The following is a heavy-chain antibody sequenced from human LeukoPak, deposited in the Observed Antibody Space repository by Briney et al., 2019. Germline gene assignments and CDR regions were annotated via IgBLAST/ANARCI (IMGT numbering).Heavy chain of an antibody. Sequence: GGSLRLSCAASGFTFSSYSMNWVRQAPGKGLEWVSSISSSSSYIYYADSVKGRFTISRDNAKNSLYLQMNSLRAEDTAAYYCAREAVAVAGIDYWGQGTLVTVSS. CDR2: ISSSSSYI. J-gene: IGHJ4*02. CDR3: AREAVAVAGIDY. D-gene: IGHD6-19*01. CDR1: GFTFSSYS. V-gene: IGHV3-21*01.